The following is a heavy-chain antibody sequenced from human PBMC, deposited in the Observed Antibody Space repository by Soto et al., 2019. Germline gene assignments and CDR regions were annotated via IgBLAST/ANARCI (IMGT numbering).Heavy chain of an antibody. D-gene: IGHD6-13*01. J-gene: IGHJ4*02. Sequence: QVQLVQSGAEVKKPGASVKLSCKASGYTFINYYIHWVRQAPGQGLEWMGIFNPTSGSTNYAQKFQGRVTLTMDTSRRTVYMELSSMRFGDTAVYYCARDLAAGDYWGQGTLVTVSS. CDR1: GYTFINYY. V-gene: IGHV1-46*01. CDR3: ARDLAAGDY. CDR2: FNPTSGST.